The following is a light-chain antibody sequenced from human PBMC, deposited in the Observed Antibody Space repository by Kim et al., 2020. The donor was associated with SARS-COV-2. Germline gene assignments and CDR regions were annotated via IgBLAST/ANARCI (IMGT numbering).Light chain of an antibody. Sequence: APGKTARITCGGNNIGSKSVHWYQQKPGPAPVLVIYYDSDRPSGIPERFSGSNSGNTATLIISSVEAGDEADYYCQVWDSSSDHPVFGGGTQLTVL. CDR1: NIGSKS. CDR2: YDS. CDR3: QVWDSSSDHPV. V-gene: IGLV3-21*04. J-gene: IGLJ3*02.